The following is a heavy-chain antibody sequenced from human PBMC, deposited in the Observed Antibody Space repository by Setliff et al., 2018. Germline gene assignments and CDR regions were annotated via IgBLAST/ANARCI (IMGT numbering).Heavy chain of an antibody. J-gene: IGHJ6*03. CDR1: GYTFTDYA. Sequence: ASVKVSCKASGYTFTDYAMHWVRQAPGQRLEWMGWINPGNGNTKYSQKFQGRVTMTRNTSISTAYMELSSLRSEDTAVYFCARGALVLQFLEWLPRFYYMDVWGKGTTVTVSS. CDR3: ARGALVLQFLEWLPRFYYMDV. CDR2: INPGNGNT. D-gene: IGHD3-3*01. V-gene: IGHV1-3*01.